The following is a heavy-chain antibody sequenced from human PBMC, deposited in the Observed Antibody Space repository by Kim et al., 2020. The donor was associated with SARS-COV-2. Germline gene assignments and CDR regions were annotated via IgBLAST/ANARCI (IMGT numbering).Heavy chain of an antibody. Sequence: YVDSVKGRFTSSRDNAKNSLYLQMNSLTADDTAVYFCARDLTVSTRGFDYWGQGTLVTVSS. V-gene: IGHV3-7*03. J-gene: IGHJ4*02. D-gene: IGHD4-17*01. CDR3: ARDLTVSTRGFDY.